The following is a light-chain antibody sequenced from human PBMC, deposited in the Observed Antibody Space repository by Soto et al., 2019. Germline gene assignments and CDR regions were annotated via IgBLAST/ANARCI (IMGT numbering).Light chain of an antibody. Sequence: EIVMAQSTATLSVSPGERATLSCRASQSVYTDLAWYQQKPGQAPRLLISGASTRASGVPDRFSGSGSGTEFTLTISSLQSEDFAVYYCQQYYNWPPLTFGGGTKVEIK. CDR1: QSVYTD. CDR3: QQYYNWPPLT. J-gene: IGKJ4*01. V-gene: IGKV3-15*01. CDR2: GAS.